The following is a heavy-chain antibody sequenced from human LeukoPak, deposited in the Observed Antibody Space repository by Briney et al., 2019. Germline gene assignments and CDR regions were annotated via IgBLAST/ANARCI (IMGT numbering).Heavy chain of an antibody. CDR1: DGSITGYD. D-gene: IGHD2-2*01. CDR3: ARLESSSGKYYCDY. Sequence: PSETLSLTCTVSDGSITGYDWSWIRQPPGKGLEWIGYIYFSGNTNYNPSLKSRVTMSVDTSRNQFSMKLSSVPSTDTAVQYCARLESSSGKYYCDYWGQGTLVTVSS. V-gene: IGHV4-59*08. J-gene: IGHJ4*02. CDR2: IYFSGNT.